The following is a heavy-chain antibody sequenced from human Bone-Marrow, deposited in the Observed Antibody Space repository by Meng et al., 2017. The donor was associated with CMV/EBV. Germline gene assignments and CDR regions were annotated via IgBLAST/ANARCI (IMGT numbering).Heavy chain of an antibody. CDR1: GYTFSNYG. J-gene: IGHJ4*02. CDR2: ISAYNGNT. CDR3: ARDSRGFWSGYSIY. D-gene: IGHD3-3*01. V-gene: IGHV1-18*01. Sequence: ASVKVSCKASGYTFSNYGFSWVRQAPGQGLEWMGWISAYNGNTNYAQKLQGRVTMTTDTSTSTAYMELRSLRSDDTAVYYCARDSRGFWSGYSIYWGQGTLVTVSS.